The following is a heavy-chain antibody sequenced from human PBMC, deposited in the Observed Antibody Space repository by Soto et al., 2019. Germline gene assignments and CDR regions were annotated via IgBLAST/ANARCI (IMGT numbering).Heavy chain of an antibody. D-gene: IGHD2-8*01. V-gene: IGHV1-18*01. CDR1: GYTFSRYG. CDR3: AKNGQPPYYYYGMDV. Sequence: QGQLVQSGPEVKKPGASVKVSCKASGYTFSRYGISWVRQAPGQGLEWMGWISGYNGDTKYAQKAQGRVTMTRDTSTYTAYMELRSLTSDDTAIYYCAKNGQPPYYYYGMDVWGQGTTVTVSS. CDR2: ISGYNGDT. J-gene: IGHJ6*02.